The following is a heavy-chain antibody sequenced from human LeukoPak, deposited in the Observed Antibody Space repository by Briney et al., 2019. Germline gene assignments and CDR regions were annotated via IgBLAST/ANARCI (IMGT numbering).Heavy chain of an antibody. D-gene: IGHD6-13*01. Sequence: GGSLRLSCAASGFTVRNYYMSWVRQAPGKGLDWVSVIYSDDRTYYADSVRGRFTISRDNSKNTLYLQMNSLRPDDTAVYYCASSFSSSWPEIDYWGQGTLVTVSS. CDR3: ASSFSSSWPEIDY. V-gene: IGHV3-66*01. CDR2: IYSDDRT. J-gene: IGHJ4*02. CDR1: GFTVRNYY.